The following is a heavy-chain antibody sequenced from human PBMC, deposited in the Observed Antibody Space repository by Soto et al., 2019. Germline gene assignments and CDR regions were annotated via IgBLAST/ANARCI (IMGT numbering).Heavy chain of an antibody. CDR3: ARGLAVAYSPALL. Sequence: QVQLVQSGAEVRKPGASVKVSCEASGYTFTSYDIYWVRQATGQGLEWMGWMNPGGGRTSYAQKLHGRVTMTRDTSTSTVYMELSSLRSEDTAVYYCARGLAVAYSPALLWGQGTLVTVSS. V-gene: IGHV1-8*01. CDR1: GYTFTSYD. CDR2: MNPGGGRT. D-gene: IGHD6-19*01. J-gene: IGHJ4*02.